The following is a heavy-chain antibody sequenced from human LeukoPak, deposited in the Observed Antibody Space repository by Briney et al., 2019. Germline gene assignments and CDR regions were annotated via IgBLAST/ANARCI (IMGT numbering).Heavy chain of an antibody. J-gene: IGHJ3*02. CDR2: ISWNSGSI. Sequence: GGSLRLSCAASGFTFDDYAMHWVRQAPGKGLEWVSGISWNSGSIGYADSVKGRFTISRDNAKNSQYLQMNSLRAEDTALYYCAKNYGAPLDAFDIRGQGTMVTVSS. V-gene: IGHV3-9*01. CDR3: AKNYGAPLDAFDI. D-gene: IGHD4-17*01. CDR1: GFTFDDYA.